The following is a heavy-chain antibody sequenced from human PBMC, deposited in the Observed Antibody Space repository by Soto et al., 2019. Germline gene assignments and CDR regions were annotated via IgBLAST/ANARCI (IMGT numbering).Heavy chain of an antibody. CDR2: INAGNGNI. CDR1: GYTFTSYG. J-gene: IGHJ4*02. CDR3: ARDGAVSAGNNFDY. Sequence: ASVKVSCKASGYTFTSYGIHWVRQAPGQGLEWMGWINAGNGNIKYSQKSQHRVTIIRDTSARTAYMELNSLRLEDTAVYYCARDGAVSAGNNFDYWGQGTLVTVSS. D-gene: IGHD6-19*01. V-gene: IGHV1-3*01.